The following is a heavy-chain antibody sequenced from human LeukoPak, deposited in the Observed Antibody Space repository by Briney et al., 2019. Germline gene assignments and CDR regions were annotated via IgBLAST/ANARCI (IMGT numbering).Heavy chain of an antibody. Sequence: GGSLRLSCAASGFTFSTYCMHWVRQAPGKGPMWVSRICPDGTVTNYADSVKARFIISRDNARNTVYLQMNSLRVEDTAVYYCVRDFRSADYWDQGTLVTVSS. CDR1: GFTFSTYC. CDR3: VRDFRSADY. J-gene: IGHJ4*02. V-gene: IGHV3-74*01. CDR2: ICPDGTVT.